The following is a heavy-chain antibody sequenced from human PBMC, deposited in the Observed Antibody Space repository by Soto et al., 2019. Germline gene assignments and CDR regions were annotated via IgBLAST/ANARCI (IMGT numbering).Heavy chain of an antibody. CDR2: IYWDDDK. V-gene: IGHV2-5*02. CDR1: GFSLSTSGVR. J-gene: IGHJ4*02. CDR3: AHRAGGGLVFDY. D-gene: IGHD6-19*01. Sequence: QITLKESGPTLVKPTQTLTLTCTFSGFSLSTSGVRVGWIRQPPGKALEWLALIYWDDDKRYSPSLKSRLTITKDTAKNQVVLTMTNMDPVDTATYYCAHRAGGGLVFDYWGQGTLVTVSS.